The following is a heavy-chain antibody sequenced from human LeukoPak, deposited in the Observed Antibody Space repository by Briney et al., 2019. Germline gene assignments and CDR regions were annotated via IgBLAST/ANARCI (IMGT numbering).Heavy chain of an antibody. CDR3: AREVTIFGVVTYYYGMDV. Sequence: SVNVSCKASGGTFSSYAISWVRQAPGQGLEWMGVIIPIFGTANYAQKFQGRVTITADESTSTAYMELSSLRSEDTAVYYCAREVTIFGVVTYYYGMDVWGQGTTVTVSS. D-gene: IGHD3-3*01. J-gene: IGHJ6*02. CDR1: GGTFSSYA. CDR2: IIPIFGTA. V-gene: IGHV1-69*13.